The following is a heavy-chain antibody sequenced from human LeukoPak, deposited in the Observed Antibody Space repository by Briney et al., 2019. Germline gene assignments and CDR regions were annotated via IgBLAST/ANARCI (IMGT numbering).Heavy chain of an antibody. D-gene: IGHD6-19*01. CDR1: GFTFSNYG. CDR2: ISYDGSNK. Sequence: GGSLRLSCAASGFTFSNYGMHWVRQAPGKGLEWVAVISYDGSNKYYADSEKGRITISRDNSKNMLYLEMSSLRAEDTAVYYCARGSQWLDSWFDCWGQGTLVTVSS. CDR3: ARGSQWLDSWFDC. V-gene: IGHV3-30*03. J-gene: IGHJ4*02.